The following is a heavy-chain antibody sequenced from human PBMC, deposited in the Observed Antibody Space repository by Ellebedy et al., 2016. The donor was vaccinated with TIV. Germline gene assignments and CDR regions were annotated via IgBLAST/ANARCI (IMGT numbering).Heavy chain of an antibody. CDR1: GGSISSSNW. CDR2: IYHNGST. J-gene: IGHJ6*02. Sequence: SETLSLTXAVSGGSISSSNWWSWVRQPPGKGLEWIGEIYHNGSTNYNPALKSRVTISVDKSKNQFSLKLSSVTAAGTAVYYCARDDVVVVTAIRDYYYYYGMDVWGQGTTVTVSS. D-gene: IGHD2-21*02. CDR3: ARDDVVVVTAIRDYYYYYGMDV. V-gene: IGHV4-4*02.